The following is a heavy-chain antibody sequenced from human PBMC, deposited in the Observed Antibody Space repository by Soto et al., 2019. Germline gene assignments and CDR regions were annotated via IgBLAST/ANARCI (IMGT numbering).Heavy chain of an antibody. D-gene: IGHD6-19*01. CDR3: AKCSVGTVRTSGWCNWFDP. J-gene: IGHJ5*02. CDR1: GFTFSSSA. Sequence: EVRLLESGGGLAQPGGSRRLSCAASGFTFSSSAMNWVRQAPGKGLEWVSSIRVGGGYTFYADSVRGRFTVSRDISRNTLYLQMNSLRAEDTAIYYCAKCSVGTVRTSGWCNWFDPWGQGTLVTVSS. CDR2: IRVGGGYT. V-gene: IGHV3-23*01.